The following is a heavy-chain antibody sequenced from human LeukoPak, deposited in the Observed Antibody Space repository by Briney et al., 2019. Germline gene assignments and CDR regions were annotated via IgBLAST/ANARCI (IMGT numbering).Heavy chain of an antibody. D-gene: IGHD3-10*01. V-gene: IGHV4-34*01. CDR2: INHSGST. CDR1: GGSFSGYY. Sequence: SETLSLTCAVYGGSFSGYYWSWIRQPPGKGLEWIGEINHSGSTNYNPSLRSRLTISADTSKNLFSLKLGSVAAADTAVYYCARSSDYQGSKRALGHYWGQGTLVTVSS. J-gene: IGHJ4*02. CDR3: ARSSDYQGSKRALGHY.